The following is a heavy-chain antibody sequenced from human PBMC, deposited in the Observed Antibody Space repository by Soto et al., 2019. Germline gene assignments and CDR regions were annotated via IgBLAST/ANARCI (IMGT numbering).Heavy chain of an antibody. V-gene: IGHV1-46*03. J-gene: IGHJ4*02. CDR1: GYTFTSYY. D-gene: IGHD2-15*01. Sequence: QVQLVQSGAEVKKPGASVKVSCKASGYTFTSYYMHWVRQAPGQGLEWMGIINPSGGSTSYAQTSQGRVTMTRDTSTSTVYMELSSLTSEDTAVYYCARICSGGSCAAGHFDYWGQGTLVTVSS. CDR2: INPSGGST. CDR3: ARICSGGSCAAGHFDY.